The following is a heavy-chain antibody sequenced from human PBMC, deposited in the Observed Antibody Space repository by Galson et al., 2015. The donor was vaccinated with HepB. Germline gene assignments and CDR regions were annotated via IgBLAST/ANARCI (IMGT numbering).Heavy chain of an antibody. CDR2: IYWYDDK. J-gene: IGHJ4*02. CDR1: GFSLSPSGVG. V-gene: IGHV2-5*01. CDR3: AHALRWSTRYYFDY. Sequence: PALVKPTPTITLTCTFSGFSLSPSGVGVGWMRQPPGKALEWLALIYWYDDKRYSPSLKSRLTITKDTSKNQVVITMTNMDPVDTATYYCAHALRWSTRYYFDYWGKGTLFTFSS. D-gene: IGHD4-23*01.